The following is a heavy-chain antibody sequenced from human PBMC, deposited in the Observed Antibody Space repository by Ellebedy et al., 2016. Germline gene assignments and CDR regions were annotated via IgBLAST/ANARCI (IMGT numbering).Heavy chain of an antibody. CDR3: AMQTGTTSDFDD. V-gene: IGHV1-24*01. Sequence: ASVKVSCKVSGYTLTESSMHWVRQAPGKGLEWMGGIDPEDDETTYAQKFQGRVTMTEDTSTDTAYMELSSLTSEDTAVYYCAMQTGTTSDFDDWGQGTLVTVSA. J-gene: IGHJ4*02. D-gene: IGHD1-7*01. CDR2: IDPEDDET. CDR1: GYTLTESS.